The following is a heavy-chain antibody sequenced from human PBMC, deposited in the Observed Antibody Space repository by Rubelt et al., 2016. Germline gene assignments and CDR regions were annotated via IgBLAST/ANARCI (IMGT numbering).Heavy chain of an antibody. CDR1: GGSISSSSYY. D-gene: IGHD6-19*01. CDR2: IYYSGST. CDR3: ARLSSGWYYFDY. J-gene: IGHJ4*02. Sequence: QLQLQESGPGLVKPSETLSLTCTVSGGSISSSSYYWGWIRQPPGKGLEWSGSIYYSGSTYYNPSLKSRVTISVDTAKNQFSLKLSSVTAADTAVYYCARLSSGWYYFDYWGQGTLVTVSS. V-gene: IGHV4-39*01.